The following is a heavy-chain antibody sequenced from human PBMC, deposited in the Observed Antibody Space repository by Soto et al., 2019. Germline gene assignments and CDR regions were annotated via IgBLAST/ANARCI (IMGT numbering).Heavy chain of an antibody. Sequence: GXSLKVSCEASGYSFTNNDFSWVRQATGQGLEWMGWMNPGSGDTGYAQKFQGRVTMTRDISIATAYMELSSLRSDDTAIYYCARMETFGSLNWFDPWGQGTLVTASS. CDR1: GYSFTNND. CDR3: ARMETFGSLNWFDP. D-gene: IGHD3-16*01. J-gene: IGHJ5*02. V-gene: IGHV1-8*01. CDR2: MNPGSGDT.